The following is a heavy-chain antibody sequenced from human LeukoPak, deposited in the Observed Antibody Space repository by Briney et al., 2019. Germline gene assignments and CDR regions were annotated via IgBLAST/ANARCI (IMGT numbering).Heavy chain of an antibody. CDR1: GFTVSSNY. CDR2: IYSGGST. V-gene: IGHV3-66*01. Sequence: QAGGSLRLSCAASGFTVSSNYMSWVRQAPGKGLEWVSVIYSGGSTYYSDSVKGRFTISRDNSKNKLYLQMKGLRAEDTAMYYCASGYFDKFDPWGQGTLVTVSS. D-gene: IGHD3-22*01. CDR3: ASGYFDKFDP. J-gene: IGHJ5*02.